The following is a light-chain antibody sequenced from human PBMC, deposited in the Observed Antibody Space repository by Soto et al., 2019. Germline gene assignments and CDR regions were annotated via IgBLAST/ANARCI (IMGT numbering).Light chain of an antibody. J-gene: IGKJ3*01. Sequence: EIVLTQSPATLSSFPGDRVTLSCRASQSVSSSSLACYQQKPGQAPRLLLYGASTRATGIPPRFSGSGSGAEFTLTISSLQSEDFAVYYCQQYNNWPLTFGPGTKVDIK. CDR1: QSVSSS. CDR2: GAS. V-gene: IGKV3-15*01. CDR3: QQYNNWPLT.